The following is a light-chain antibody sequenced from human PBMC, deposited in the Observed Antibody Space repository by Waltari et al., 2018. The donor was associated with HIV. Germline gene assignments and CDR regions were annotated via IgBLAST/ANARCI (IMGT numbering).Light chain of an antibody. CDR3: LLSYAGSRPVV. J-gene: IGLJ2*01. CDR1: SGPVTSGHH. V-gene: IGLV7-46*01. Sequence: QAVVTQEPSLTVSPGGTVTLTCGSSSGPVTSGHHPYWFQQKPGQAPRTLIYDTTYKHSWTPARFSGSLLGGKAALTLSGAQPEDEADYYCLLSYAGSRPVVFGGGTNLTIL. CDR2: DTT.